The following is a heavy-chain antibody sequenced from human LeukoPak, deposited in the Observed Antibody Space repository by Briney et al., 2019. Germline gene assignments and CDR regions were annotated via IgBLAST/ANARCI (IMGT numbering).Heavy chain of an antibody. CDR1: GYTFTSYG. CDR2: ISAYNGNT. CDR3: ARDWAGWYCSGGSCWGPDY. Sequence: ASVKVSCKASGYTFTSYGISWVRQAPGQGLEWMGWISAYNGNTNYAQKLQGRVTMTTDTSTSTAYMELRSLRSDDTAVYYCARDWAGWYCSGGSCWGPDYWGQGTLVTVSS. J-gene: IGHJ4*02. V-gene: IGHV1-18*01. D-gene: IGHD2-15*01.